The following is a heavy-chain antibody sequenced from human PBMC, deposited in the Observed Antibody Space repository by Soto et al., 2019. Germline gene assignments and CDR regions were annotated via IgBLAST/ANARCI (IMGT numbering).Heavy chain of an antibody. Sequence: QVQLVQSGAEVKKPGSSVKVSCKASGGTFSSYAISWVRQAPGQGLEWMGGIIPIFGTANYAQKFQGRVTITADESTNTAYMELSSLRSEDTAVYYCARSVGLVRGVKPYFDYWGQGTLVTVSS. V-gene: IGHV1-69*01. CDR1: GGTFSSYA. CDR2: IIPIFGTA. D-gene: IGHD3-10*01. CDR3: ARSVGLVRGVKPYFDY. J-gene: IGHJ4*02.